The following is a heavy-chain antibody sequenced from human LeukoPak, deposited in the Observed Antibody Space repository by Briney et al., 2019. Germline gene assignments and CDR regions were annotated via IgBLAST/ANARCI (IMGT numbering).Heavy chain of an antibody. Sequence: PSETLSLTCTVSGGSISSGDYYWSWIRQPPGKGLEWIGYIYYSGSTYYNPSLKSRVTISVDTSKNQFSLKLSSVTAADTAVYYCAREGRPSSGLFQEFDYWGQGTLVTVSS. D-gene: IGHD3-22*01. V-gene: IGHV4-30-4*01. CDR1: GGSISSGDYY. CDR2: IYYSGST. J-gene: IGHJ4*02. CDR3: AREGRPSSGLFQEFDY.